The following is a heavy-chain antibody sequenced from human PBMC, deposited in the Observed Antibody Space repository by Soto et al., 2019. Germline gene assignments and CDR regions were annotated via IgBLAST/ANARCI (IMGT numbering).Heavy chain of an antibody. D-gene: IGHD3-10*01. V-gene: IGHV3-53*04. J-gene: IGHJ4*02. Sequence: GGSLRLSSTASGFTFSSNYMSWVSQAPGKGLGWVSVIYSGGSTYYAASVKGRFTISRHNSKNTLYLQMNSLRAEDTAVYYCARADYYGSGSSYWGQGTLVTVSS. CDR3: ARADYYGSGSSY. CDR2: IYSGGST. CDR1: GFTFSSNY.